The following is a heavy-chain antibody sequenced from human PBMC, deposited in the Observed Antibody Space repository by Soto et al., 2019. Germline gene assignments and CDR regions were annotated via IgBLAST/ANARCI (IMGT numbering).Heavy chain of an antibody. Sequence: QVQLVESGGGVVQPGRSLRLSCAASGFTFSSYGMHWVRQAPGKGLDWVAVISYDGSNKYYADSVKGRFTISRDNSKNALYLQMNSLRAEDTAVYYWAKRLGTTVTDFDYWGQGTLVTVSS. V-gene: IGHV3-30*18. CDR2: ISYDGSNK. D-gene: IGHD4-4*01. CDR3: AKRLGTTVTDFDY. J-gene: IGHJ4*02. CDR1: GFTFSSYG.